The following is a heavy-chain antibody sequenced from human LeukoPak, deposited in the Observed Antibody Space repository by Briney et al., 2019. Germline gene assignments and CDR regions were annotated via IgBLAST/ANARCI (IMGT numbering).Heavy chain of an antibody. J-gene: IGHJ4*02. CDR3: ARGRQTYYFGSGNYPH. Sequence: SETLSLTCTVAGGSISSGNYYWSWIRQPAGKGLEWIGRINTSGSTNYNPSLKSRVTISVDRSKNRFSLKLSSVTAADTAVYYCARGRQTYYFGSGNYPHWGQGTQVTVSS. D-gene: IGHD3-10*01. CDR2: INTSGST. CDR1: GGSISSGNYY. V-gene: IGHV4-61*02.